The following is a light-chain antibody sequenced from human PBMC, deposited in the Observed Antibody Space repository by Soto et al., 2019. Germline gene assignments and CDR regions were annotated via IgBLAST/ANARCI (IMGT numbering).Light chain of an antibody. CDR3: QQYNTYSYT. CDR1: QSISNW. Sequence: DIPMTQSPSTLSASVGDRVTITCRASQSISNWLAWYQQRPGKAPKLLIYDASTLESWVPSRFSGSGSGTEFTLTFSGLRPDDFATYYCQQYNTYSYTFGQGTKLEIK. J-gene: IGKJ2*01. V-gene: IGKV1-5*01. CDR2: DAS.